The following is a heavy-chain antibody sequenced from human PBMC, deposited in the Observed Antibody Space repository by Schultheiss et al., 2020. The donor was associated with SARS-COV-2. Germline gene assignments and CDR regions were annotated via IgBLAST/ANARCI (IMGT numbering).Heavy chain of an antibody. V-gene: IGHV3-33*06. D-gene: IGHD6-13*01. J-gene: IGHJ6*03. CDR1: GFTFSSYG. CDR3: AKVGQQLPPYYYYYYMDV. Sequence: GGSLRLSCAASGFTFSSYGMHWVRQAPGKGLEWVAVIWYDGSNKYYADSVKGRFTISRDNSKNTLYLQMNSLRAEDTAVYYCAKVGQQLPPYYYYYYMDVWGKGTTVTVYS. CDR2: IWYDGSNK.